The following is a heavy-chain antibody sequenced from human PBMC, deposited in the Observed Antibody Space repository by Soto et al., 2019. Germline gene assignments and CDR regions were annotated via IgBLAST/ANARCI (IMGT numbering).Heavy chain of an antibody. CDR2: ISGSDDST. V-gene: IGHV3-23*01. Sequence: PGGSLRLSCAASGFTFSSYAISWVRQAPGKGLEWVSVISGSDDSTYYADSVKGRFTISRDNSKNTLYLQMNSLRAEDTAVYYGAKRSSSSTFDYWGQGTLVTVSS. D-gene: IGHD6-6*01. CDR1: GFTFSSYA. J-gene: IGHJ4*02. CDR3: AKRSSSSTFDY.